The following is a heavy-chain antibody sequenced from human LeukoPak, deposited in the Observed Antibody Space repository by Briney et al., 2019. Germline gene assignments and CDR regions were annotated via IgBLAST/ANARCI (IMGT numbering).Heavy chain of an antibody. CDR3: ARDYCSSSSCYYYYGMDV. Sequence: GGSLRLSCAASGFTFSSYSMNWVRQAPGKGLEWVSYISSSSSTIYYADSVKGRFTISRDNAKNSLYLQMNSLRAEDTAVYYCARDYCSSSSCYYYYGMDVWGQGTTVTVSS. CDR1: GFTFSSYS. V-gene: IGHV3-48*04. J-gene: IGHJ6*02. CDR2: ISSSSSTI. D-gene: IGHD2-2*01.